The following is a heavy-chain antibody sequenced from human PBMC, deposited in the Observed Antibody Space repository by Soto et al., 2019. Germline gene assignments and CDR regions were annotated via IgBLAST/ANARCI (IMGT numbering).Heavy chain of an antibody. CDR3: AKGPTVVTRKSYFDY. Sequence: QVQLVESGGGVVQPGRSLRLSCAASGFTFSSYAMHWVRQAPGKGLEWVAVISYDGSNKYYADSVKGRFTISRDNSKNTLYLQMNSLRAEDTAVYYCAKGPTVVTRKSYFDYWGQGTLVTVSS. CDR2: ISYDGSNK. V-gene: IGHV3-30-3*01. J-gene: IGHJ4*02. D-gene: IGHD4-17*01. CDR1: GFTFSSYA.